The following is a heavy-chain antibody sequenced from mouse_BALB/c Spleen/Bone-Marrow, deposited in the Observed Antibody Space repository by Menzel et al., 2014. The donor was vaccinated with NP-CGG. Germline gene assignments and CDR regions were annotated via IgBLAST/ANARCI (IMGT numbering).Heavy chain of an antibody. D-gene: IGHD1-2*01. CDR2: INPDSSTI. V-gene: IGHV4-1*02. CDR1: GFDFSRYW. Sequence: EVKLMESGGGLVQPGGSLKLSCAASGFDFSRYWMSWVRQAPGKGLEWIGDINPDSSTINYTPSLKDKFIISRDNAKNTLYLQMSKVRSEDTALYYCASLHYYGFFAYWGQGTLVTVSA. J-gene: IGHJ3*01. CDR3: ASLHYYGFFAY.